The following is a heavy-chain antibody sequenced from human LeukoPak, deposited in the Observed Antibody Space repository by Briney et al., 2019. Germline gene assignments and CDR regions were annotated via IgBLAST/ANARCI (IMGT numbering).Heavy chain of an antibody. CDR2: MNPNSGNT. Sequence: ASVKVSCKASGYTFTSYDINWVRQATGQGLEWMGWMNPNSGNTGYAQKFQGRVTITRNTSISTAYMELSSLRSEDTAVYYCARDYYDILTGYYAPRSWFDPWGQGTLVTVSS. D-gene: IGHD3-9*01. J-gene: IGHJ5*02. CDR1: GYTFTSYD. CDR3: ARDYYDILTGYYAPRSWFDP. V-gene: IGHV1-8*03.